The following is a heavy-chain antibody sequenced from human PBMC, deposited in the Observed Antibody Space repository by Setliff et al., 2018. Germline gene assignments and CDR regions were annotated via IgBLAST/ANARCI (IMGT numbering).Heavy chain of an antibody. CDR2: IRDKYNSYAI. V-gene: IGHV3-73*01. J-gene: IGHJ4*02. CDR1: GFTFSDYY. Sequence: PGGSLRLSCAASGFTFSDYYMSWIRQAPGKGLEWVGRIRDKYNSYAIAYAASVEGRFTISRDDSKNMAYLQMNSLRTEDTAVYYCTRRSANSSADWGQGTLVTVSS. CDR3: TRRSANSSAD. D-gene: IGHD6-19*01.